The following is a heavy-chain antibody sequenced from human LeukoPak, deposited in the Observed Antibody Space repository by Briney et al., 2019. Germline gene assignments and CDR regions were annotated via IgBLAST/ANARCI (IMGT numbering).Heavy chain of an antibody. CDR3: ARVAAAVPDY. Sequence: QAGGSLRLSCAASGFTFSSYAMSWVRQAPGKGLEWVANIQQDGGDKYYMDSVKGRFTISRDNANNALHLQMNSLRDEDTAVYYCARVAAAVPDYWGQGTLVTVSS. D-gene: IGHD6-13*01. J-gene: IGHJ4*02. V-gene: IGHV3-7*04. CDR2: IQQDGGDK. CDR1: GFTFSSYA.